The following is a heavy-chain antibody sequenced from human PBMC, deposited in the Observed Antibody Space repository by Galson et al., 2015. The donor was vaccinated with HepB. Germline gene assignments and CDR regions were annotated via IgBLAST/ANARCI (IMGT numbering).Heavy chain of an antibody. Sequence: TFTSYGISWVRQAPGQGLEWMGWISAYNGNTNYAQKLQGRVTMTTDTSTSTAYMELRSLRSDDTAVYYCARNYGDYVYFDYWGQGTLVTVSS. CDR2: ISAYNGNT. V-gene: IGHV1-18*01. CDR1: TFTSYG. CDR3: ARNYGDYVYFDY. D-gene: IGHD4-17*01. J-gene: IGHJ4*02.